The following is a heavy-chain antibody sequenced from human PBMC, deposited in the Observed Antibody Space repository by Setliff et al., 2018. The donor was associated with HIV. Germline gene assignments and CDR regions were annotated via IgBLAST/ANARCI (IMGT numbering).Heavy chain of an antibody. CDR1: GYSFTTYY. CDR3: RSVEGATATLTD. D-gene: IGHD1-26*01. CDR2: MYTSGGGA. V-gene: IGHV1-46*01. Sequence: ASVKVSCKTSGYSFTTYYXXXMRQAPGQGLEWVGLMYTSGGGAKYAQKFQGRVTMTRDTSTRTVYMELSSLRXEDTAVYYCRSVEGATATLTDWGQGTLVTVSS. J-gene: IGHJ4*02.